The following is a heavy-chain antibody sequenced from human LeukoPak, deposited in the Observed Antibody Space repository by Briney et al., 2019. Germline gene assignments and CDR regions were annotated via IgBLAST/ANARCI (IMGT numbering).Heavy chain of an antibody. J-gene: IGHJ4*02. CDR2: IYHSGST. V-gene: IGHV4-4*02. CDR3: ARGQWLNIDY. Sequence: SETLSLTCAVSGGSISSSNWWSWVRQPPGKGLEWIGEIYHSGSTNYNPSLKSRVTISVDTSKNQFSLKLSSVTAADTAVYYCARGQWLNIDYWGQGTLVTVSS. D-gene: IGHD6-19*01. CDR1: GGSISSSNW.